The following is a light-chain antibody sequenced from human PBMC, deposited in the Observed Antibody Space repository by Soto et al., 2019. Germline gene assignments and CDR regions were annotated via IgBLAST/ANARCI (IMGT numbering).Light chain of an antibody. Sequence: QSALTQPPSVSGAPGQRGTIFCTGSSSNIGAGYDVHWYQQLPGTAPKLLIYGNSNRPSGVPDRFSGSKSGTSASLAITGLQAEDEADYYCQSYDSSLSGYVFGTGTKVTVL. CDR3: QSYDSSLSGYV. CDR1: SSNIGAGYD. V-gene: IGLV1-40*01. CDR2: GNS. J-gene: IGLJ1*01.